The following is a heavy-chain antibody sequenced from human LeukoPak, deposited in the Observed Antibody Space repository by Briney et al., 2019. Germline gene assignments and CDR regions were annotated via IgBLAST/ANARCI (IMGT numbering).Heavy chain of an antibody. J-gene: IGHJ4*02. CDR1: GYSFSDYS. CDR2: INSNNGGT. V-gene: IGHV1-2*06. CDR3: ARGGSGSGYLYYFDY. Sequence: ASVKVSCKASGYSFSDYSIHWVRQAPGQGLEWVGRINSNNGGTSYAQTFQGRVTMTRDTSINTAYMELSGLTSDDTAVYYCARGGSGSGYLYYFDYWGQGTLVTVSS. D-gene: IGHD3-10*01.